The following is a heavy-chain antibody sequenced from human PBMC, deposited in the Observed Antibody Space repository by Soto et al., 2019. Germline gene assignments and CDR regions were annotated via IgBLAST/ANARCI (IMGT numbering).Heavy chain of an antibody. J-gene: IGHJ4*01. Sequence: EVQLVESGGGLVQPGKSLRLSCAASGFTFDDYAMHWVRQVPGKGLEWVSGLSWNSGTIDYADSVKGRFTISRDNAKNSLHLQMNSLKPEDTAFYYCAKAESSGWYYSLDYWGHGNLVTVSS. D-gene: IGHD6-19*01. CDR3: AKAESSGWYYSLDY. V-gene: IGHV3-9*01. CDR2: LSWNSGTI. CDR1: GFTFDDYA.